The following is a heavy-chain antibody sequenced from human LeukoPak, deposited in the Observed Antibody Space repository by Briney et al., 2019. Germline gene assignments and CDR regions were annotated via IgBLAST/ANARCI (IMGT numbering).Heavy chain of an antibody. CDR1: GGSISSYY. V-gene: IGHV4-59*12. CDR2: IYYSGST. D-gene: IGHD2-2*01. Sequence: SETLSLTFTVSGGSISSYYWSWFRQPPGKGLEWIGYIYYSGSTNYNPSLKSRVTISVDTSKNQFPLKLSSVTAADTAVYYCARGRGYCSSTSCLPYYFDYWGQGTLVTVSS. J-gene: IGHJ4*02. CDR3: ARGRGYCSSTSCLPYYFDY.